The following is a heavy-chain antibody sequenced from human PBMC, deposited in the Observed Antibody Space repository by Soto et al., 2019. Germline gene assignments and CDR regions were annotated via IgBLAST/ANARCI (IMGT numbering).Heavy chain of an antibody. V-gene: IGHV4-30-4*01. J-gene: IGHJ6*02. Sequence: QVQLQESGPGLVKPSQTLSLTCTVSGGSISSGDYYWSWIRQPPGKGLEWIGYIYYSGSTYYNPSLKSRVTISVDTSKNQFSLKLSSVTAADTAVYYCARGGSIVVVPAAMNYYYYGMDVWGQGTTVNVSS. CDR3: ARGGSIVVVPAAMNYYYYGMDV. D-gene: IGHD2-2*01. CDR2: IYYSGST. CDR1: GGSISSGDYY.